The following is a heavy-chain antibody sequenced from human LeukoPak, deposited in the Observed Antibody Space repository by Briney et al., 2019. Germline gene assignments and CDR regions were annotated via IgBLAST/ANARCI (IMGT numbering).Heavy chain of an antibody. J-gene: IGHJ4*02. CDR2: IYTSGST. V-gene: IGHV4-4*07. CDR1: GGSISSYY. Sequence: SETLSLTCTVSGGSISSYYWSWIRQPPGKGLEWIGRIYTSGSTNYNPSLKSRVTMSVDTSKNQFSLKLSSVTAADTAVYYCARDSGDGYNAYFDYWGQGTLVTVSS. D-gene: IGHD5-24*01. CDR3: ARDSGDGYNAYFDY.